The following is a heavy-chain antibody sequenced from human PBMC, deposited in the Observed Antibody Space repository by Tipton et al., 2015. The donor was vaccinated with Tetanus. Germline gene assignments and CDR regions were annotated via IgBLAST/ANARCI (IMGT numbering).Heavy chain of an antibody. D-gene: IGHD1/OR15-1a*01. V-gene: IGHV4-34*04. Sequence: TLSLTCAVSGGSFSDFYWSWIRQVPGQGLVWIGEINHSGTANKSPSLKSRATLSIDRSKNQFSLRLTSVTAADTAVYYCARANNEYPKKGPFDYWGQGARVIVS. J-gene: IGHJ4*02. CDR1: GGSFSDFY. CDR3: ARANNEYPKKGPFDY. CDR2: INHSGTA.